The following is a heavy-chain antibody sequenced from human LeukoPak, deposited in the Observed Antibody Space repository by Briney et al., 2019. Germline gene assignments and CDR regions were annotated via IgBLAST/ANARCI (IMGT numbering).Heavy chain of an antibody. CDR3: AGDYEGNLAFDI. CDR1: GLSFSNSS. J-gene: IGHJ3*02. Sequence: PGGSLRLSCAASGLSFSNSSMNWVRQAPGKGLEWVSSISSSSTYIYYADSLEGRFTISRDNVRNSLYLQMNSLRAEDTAVYYCAGDYEGNLAFDIWGQGTMVTVSS. V-gene: IGHV3-21*01. CDR2: ISSSSTYI. D-gene: IGHD4-23*01.